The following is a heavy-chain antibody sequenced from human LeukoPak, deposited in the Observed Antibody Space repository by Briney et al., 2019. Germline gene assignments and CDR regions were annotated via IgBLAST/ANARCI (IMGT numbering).Heavy chain of an antibody. D-gene: IGHD3-10*01. J-gene: IGHJ3*02. Sequence: ASVKVSCKASGYTFTGYYMHWVRQAPGQGLEWMGRINPNSGGTNYAQKFQGRVTMTRDTSISTAYMELSRLRSGDTAVYYCARVKSAYGSGSYSIYDAFDIWGQGTMVTVSS. V-gene: IGHV1-2*06. CDR1: GYTFTGYY. CDR3: ARVKSAYGSGSYSIYDAFDI. CDR2: INPNSGGT.